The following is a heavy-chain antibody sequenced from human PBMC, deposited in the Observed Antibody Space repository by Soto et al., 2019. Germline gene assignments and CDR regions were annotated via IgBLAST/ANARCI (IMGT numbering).Heavy chain of an antibody. V-gene: IGHV4-30-4*01. CDR1: GDASVSGDYW. CDR2: ISHSGRT. J-gene: IGHJ4*02. D-gene: IGHD6-19*01. CDR3: AQVHGGWWYDI. Sequence: QVQLQESGPGLVRPSETMSLTCIVSGDASVSGDYWWSWIRHSPGKDMEWIGYISHSGRTFYSPSLRSRVTISVFTAKNQFSMKITSMTASDTAFYSCAQVHGGWWYDICGQGSLLTVSS.